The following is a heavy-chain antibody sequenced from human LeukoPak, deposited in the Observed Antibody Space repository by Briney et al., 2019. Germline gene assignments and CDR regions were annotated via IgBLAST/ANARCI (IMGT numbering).Heavy chain of an antibody. Sequence: SETLSLTCTVSGGSISSGGYYWSWIRQHPGKGLEWIGYIYYGGSTYYNPSLKSRVTISVDTSKNQFSLKLSSVTAADTAVYYCARDHGDHDAFDIWGQGTMVTVSS. V-gene: IGHV4-31*03. CDR2: IYYGGST. J-gene: IGHJ3*02. CDR1: GGSISSGGYY. CDR3: ARDHGDHDAFDI. D-gene: IGHD3-10*01.